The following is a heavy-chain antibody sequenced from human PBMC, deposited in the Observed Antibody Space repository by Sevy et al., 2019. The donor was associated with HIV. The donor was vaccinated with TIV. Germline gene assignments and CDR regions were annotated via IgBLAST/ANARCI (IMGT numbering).Heavy chain of an antibody. V-gene: IGHV3-33*01. CDR2: IWHDGGNK. J-gene: IGHJ6*02. CDR1: GFTFSSYD. CDR3: ARVGYCRGGTCFSGFYYAMDV. D-gene: IGHD2-15*01. Sequence: GGSLRLSCAASGFTFSSYDMHWVRQAPGKGLEWVAVIWHDGGNKYNADSVKGRFTVTRDNSKNTLYLQMKRLRAEDTAVYYCARVGYCRGGTCFSGFYYAMDVWGQGTTVTVSS.